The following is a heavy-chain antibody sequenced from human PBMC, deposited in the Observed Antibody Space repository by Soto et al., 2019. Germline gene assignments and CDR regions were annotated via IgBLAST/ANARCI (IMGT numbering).Heavy chain of an antibody. J-gene: IGHJ5*02. CDR1: GGAFSSYA. Sequence: SVKVSCKAAGGAFSSYAISLVRQAPGQGLEWMGGIIPIFGTANYAQKFQGRVTITADESTSTAYMELSSLRSEDTAVYYCARAVGATPYNWFDPWGQGNLVTAPQ. CDR2: IIPIFGTA. D-gene: IGHD1-26*01. V-gene: IGHV1-69*13. CDR3: ARAVGATPYNWFDP.